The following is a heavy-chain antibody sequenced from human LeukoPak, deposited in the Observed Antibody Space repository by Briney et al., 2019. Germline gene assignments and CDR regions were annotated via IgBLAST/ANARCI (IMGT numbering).Heavy chain of an antibody. D-gene: IGHD2-15*01. CDR2: IYFSGST. J-gene: IGHJ6*02. CDR3: ARLSGVYYYGMDV. V-gene: IGHV4-59*08. Sequence: SETLSLTCTVSGGSMRSYYWSWIRQPPGKGLEWIGCIYFSGSTDYNPSLRSRVSISVDTSKNQFSLKLTSVTAADTAVYYCARLSGVYYYGMDVWGQGTTVTVSS. CDR1: GGSMRSYY.